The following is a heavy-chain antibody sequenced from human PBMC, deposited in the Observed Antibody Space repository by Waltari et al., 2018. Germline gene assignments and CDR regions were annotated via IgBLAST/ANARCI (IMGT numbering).Heavy chain of an antibody. D-gene: IGHD3-16*01. CDR3: STMGETSGY. J-gene: IGHJ4*02. V-gene: IGHV3-73*02. CDR1: GFTFSGLT. Sequence: EVQLVESVGGLVQPGGSLKLPCAASGFTFSGLTMPLFRQASGKGLEWVGRIRNKANSYATGYAVSVKGRFTISRDDSKNTAYLEMNSLKTEDTAVYYCSTMGETSGYWGQGTLVTVSS. CDR2: IRNKANSYAT.